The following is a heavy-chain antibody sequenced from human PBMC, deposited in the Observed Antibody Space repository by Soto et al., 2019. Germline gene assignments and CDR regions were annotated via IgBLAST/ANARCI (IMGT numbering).Heavy chain of an antibody. CDR1: GTSIRGYY. CDR3: AREVSSFGSNHFDS. D-gene: IGHD3-10*01. J-gene: IGHJ4*02. CDR2: IYYTGTT. Sequence: KPSETLSLTXSVSGTSIRGYYWTWIRQPPGKGLEWIGYIYYTGTTKYNPSLKSRVTISVDTSKNQFSLRLNSVTAADTAVYYCAREVSSFGSNHFDSWGQGALVTVSS. V-gene: IGHV4-59*01.